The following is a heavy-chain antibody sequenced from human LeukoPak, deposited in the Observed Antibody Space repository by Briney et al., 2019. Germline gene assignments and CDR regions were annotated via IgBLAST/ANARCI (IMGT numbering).Heavy chain of an antibody. V-gene: IGHV1-46*01. CDR3: ARDQPCGGDCYSVGY. CDR1: GYTFTSYY. CDR2: INPSGGST. D-gene: IGHD2-21*02. J-gene: IGHJ4*02. Sequence: ASVKASCKASGYTFTSYYMHWVRQAPGQGLEWMGIINPSGGSTSYAQKFQGRVTMTRDTSTSTVYMELSSLRSEDTAVYYCARDQPCGGDCYSVGYWGQGTLVTVSS.